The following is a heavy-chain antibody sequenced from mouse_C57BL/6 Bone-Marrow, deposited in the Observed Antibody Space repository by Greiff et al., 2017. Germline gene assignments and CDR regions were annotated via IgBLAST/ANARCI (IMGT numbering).Heavy chain of an antibody. J-gene: IGHJ2*01. CDR1: GYTFTSYG. CDR3: ARGGGKTLFDY. CDR2: IYPRSGNT. Sequence: QVQLQQSGAELARPGASVKLSCKASGYTFTSYGISWVKQRTGQGLEWIGEIYPRSGNTYYNEKFKGKATLTADKSSSTAYMDLRSLTSEDSAVYFCARGGGKTLFDYWGQGTTLTVSS. V-gene: IGHV1-81*01. D-gene: IGHD1-1*02.